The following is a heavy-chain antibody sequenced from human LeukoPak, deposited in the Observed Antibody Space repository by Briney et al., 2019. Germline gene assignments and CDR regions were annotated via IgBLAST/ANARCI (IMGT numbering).Heavy chain of an antibody. CDR1: GYSIGNGYF. CDR2: IYRTGTT. CDR3: ARERGGGGFGVVIKRSYYYMDV. Sequence: PSETLSLTCTVSGYSIGNGYFWGWIRQPPGKGLEWIGNIYRTGTTFYNPSLQRRVSMSVDTSKNTFSLNLKSVTAADTAVYYCARERGGGGFGVVIKRSYYYMDVWGKGTTVTVSS. J-gene: IGHJ6*03. D-gene: IGHD3-3*01. V-gene: IGHV4-38-2*02.